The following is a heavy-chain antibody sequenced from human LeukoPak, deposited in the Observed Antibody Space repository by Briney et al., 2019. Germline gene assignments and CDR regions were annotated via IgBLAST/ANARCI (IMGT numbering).Heavy chain of an antibody. V-gene: IGHV3-48*01. D-gene: IGHD3-3*01. CDR3: ARGHYDFWSGYYINFDY. CDR1: GFTFSSYS. CDR2: ISSSSSTI. Sequence: PGGSLRLSCAASGFTFSSYSMNWVRQAPGKGLAWVSYISSSSSTIYYADSVKGRFTISRDNAKNSLYLQMNSLRAEDTAVYYCARGHYDFWSGYYINFDYWGQGTLVTVSS. J-gene: IGHJ4*02.